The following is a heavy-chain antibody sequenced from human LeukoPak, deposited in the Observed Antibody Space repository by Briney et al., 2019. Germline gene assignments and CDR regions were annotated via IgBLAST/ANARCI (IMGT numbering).Heavy chain of an antibody. D-gene: IGHD1-26*01. J-gene: IGHJ6*02. CDR3: ARDLGYRGGVYYYGMDV. CDR1: GGSVSSGSYY. Sequence: SETLSLTCTVSGGSVSSGSYYWSWIRQPPGKGLEWIGYIYYSGSTKNNPSLKSRVTISIDASKNQFSLKLSSVTAADTAVYYCARDLGYRGGVYYYGMDVWGQGTTVTVSS. CDR2: IYYSGST. V-gene: IGHV4-61*01.